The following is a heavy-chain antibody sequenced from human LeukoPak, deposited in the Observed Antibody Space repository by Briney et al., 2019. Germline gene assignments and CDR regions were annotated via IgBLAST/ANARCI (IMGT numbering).Heavy chain of an antibody. CDR1: GFTFSSYS. Sequence: GGSLRLSCAASGFTFSSYSMNWVRQAPGKGLEWVSFISSSRSYIYYADSVKGRFTISRDNAKNSLYLQMNSLRAEDTAVYYCAREGWYYFDYWGQGTLVTVSS. CDR3: AREGWYYFDY. CDR2: ISSSRSYI. V-gene: IGHV3-21*01. J-gene: IGHJ4*02. D-gene: IGHD6-19*01.